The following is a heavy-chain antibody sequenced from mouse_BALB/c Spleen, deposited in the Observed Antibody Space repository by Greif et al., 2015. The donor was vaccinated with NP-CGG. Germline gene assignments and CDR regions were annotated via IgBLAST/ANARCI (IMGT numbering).Heavy chain of an antibody. V-gene: IGHV14-4*02. CDR3: NGNWFAY. CDR2: IDPENGDT. Sequence: EVKLMESGAELVRSGASVKLSCTASGFSIKDYYMHWVKQRPEQGLEWIGWIDPENGDTEYAPKFQGKATMTADTSSNTAYLQLSSLTSEDTAVYYCNGNWFAYWGQGTLVTVSA. CDR1: GFSIKDYY. J-gene: IGHJ3*01.